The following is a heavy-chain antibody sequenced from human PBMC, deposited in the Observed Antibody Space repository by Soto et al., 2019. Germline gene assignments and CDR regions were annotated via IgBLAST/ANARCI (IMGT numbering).Heavy chain of an antibody. Sequence: QVQLQESGPGLVKPSETLSLTCTVSGASVSSGSYYWSWIRQPPGKGLDWIAYIYYTGSTNYNPSLKNRVTISVDTSKNQFSLKLSSVPAADTAVYYCARPYSYTTTTFDYWGQGTLVTVSS. D-gene: IGHD3-16*01. V-gene: IGHV4-61*01. CDR3: ARPYSYTTTTFDY. J-gene: IGHJ4*02. CDR2: IYYTGST. CDR1: GASVSSGSYY.